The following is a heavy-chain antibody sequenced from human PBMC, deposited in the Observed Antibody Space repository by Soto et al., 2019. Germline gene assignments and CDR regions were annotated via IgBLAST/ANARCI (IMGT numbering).Heavy chain of an antibody. CDR1: GYSFANYV. CDR3: ARVGTTVTTYWYFDL. CDR2: INAGNGNT. J-gene: IGHJ2*01. V-gene: IGHV1-3*01. D-gene: IGHD4-17*01. Sequence: QVQLVQSGAEVKKPGASVKVSCKASGYSFANYVLYWVRQAPGQRLEWMGWINAGNGNTKYSQKFQGRVTITRDTSASTAYMELNSLTSEDTAVYYCARVGTTVTTYWYFDLWGRGTLVTVSS.